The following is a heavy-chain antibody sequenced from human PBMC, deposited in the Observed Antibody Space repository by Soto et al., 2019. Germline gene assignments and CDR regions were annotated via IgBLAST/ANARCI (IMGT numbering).Heavy chain of an antibody. D-gene: IGHD3-3*01. J-gene: IGHJ6*02. Sequence: QVQLVQSGAEVKKPGASVTVSCKASGYTFTSYGISWVRQAPGQGLEWMGWISAYNGNTNYAQKLQGRVTMTTDTSASTAYMELRSLRSDDTAVYYCAWAKLHDVWWTKDYYYYGLDVWGQGTTVTVFS. CDR1: GYTFTSYG. CDR2: ISAYNGNT. CDR3: AWAKLHDVWWTKDYYYYGLDV. V-gene: IGHV1-18*01.